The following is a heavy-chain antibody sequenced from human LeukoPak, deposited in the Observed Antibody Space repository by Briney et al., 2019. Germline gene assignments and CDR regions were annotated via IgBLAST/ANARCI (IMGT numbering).Heavy chain of an antibody. Sequence: GGSLRLSCAASGFTFNNAWMNWVRQAPGKGLEWVGRIKSKNVGGTTDYAAPVKGRFTISRDDSKNTVYLQMNSLKIEDTAVYYCTSHAAFDPWGQGTLVTVSS. V-gene: IGHV3-15*01. CDR1: GFTFNNAW. J-gene: IGHJ5*02. CDR3: TSHAAFDP. CDR2: IKSKNVGGTT.